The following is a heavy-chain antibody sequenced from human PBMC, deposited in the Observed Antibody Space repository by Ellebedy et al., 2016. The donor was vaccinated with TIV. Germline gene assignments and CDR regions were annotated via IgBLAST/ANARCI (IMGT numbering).Heavy chain of an antibody. CDR2: IHDRGTT. D-gene: IGHD3-9*01. J-gene: IGHJ4*02. V-gene: IGHV4-39*07. CDR3: ARAIHFDWLLPPAFDY. Sequence: MPGGSLRLSCTVSGDSITSSTYLWGWIRQPPGKGLEWIATIHDRGTTYYNPSLKSRVTISVDPSKNQFSLRLNSVTAADTAIYYCARAIHFDWLLPPAFDYWGRGALVTVSS. CDR1: GDSITSSTYL.